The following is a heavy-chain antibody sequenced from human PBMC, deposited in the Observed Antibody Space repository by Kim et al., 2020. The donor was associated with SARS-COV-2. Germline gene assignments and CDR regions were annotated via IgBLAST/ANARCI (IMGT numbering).Heavy chain of an antibody. J-gene: IGHJ4*02. V-gene: IGHV4-39*01. Sequence: YSTPSLKSRVTISVDTSNNQFSLKLGSVTAADTAVYYCARHCSGGSCPFYWGQGTLVTVSS. CDR3: ARHCSGGSCPFY. D-gene: IGHD2-15*01.